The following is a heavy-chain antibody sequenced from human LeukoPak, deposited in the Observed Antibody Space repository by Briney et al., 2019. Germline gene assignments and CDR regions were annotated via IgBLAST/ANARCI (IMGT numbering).Heavy chain of an antibody. CDR2: IYHSGST. J-gene: IGHJ5*02. CDR3: VRKCDSSGYYYRAPPYNWFDP. D-gene: IGHD3-22*01. CDR1: GGSISSSNW. V-gene: IGHV4-4*02. Sequence: SGTLSLTCAVSGGSISSSNWWSWVRQPPGKGLEWIGEIYHSGSTNYNPSLKSRVTISVDTSKNQFSLKLSSVTAADTAVYYCVRKCDSSGYYYRAPPYNWFDPWGQGTLVTVSS.